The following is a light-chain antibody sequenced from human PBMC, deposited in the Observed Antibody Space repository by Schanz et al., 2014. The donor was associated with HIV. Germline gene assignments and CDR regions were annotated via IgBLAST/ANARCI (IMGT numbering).Light chain of an antibody. CDR3: SSYAGSYTVVV. V-gene: IGLV2-8*01. J-gene: IGLJ3*02. CDR1: SSDIGAYDF. Sequence: QSALTQPPSASGSPGQSLTISCTGTSSDIGAYDFVSWYQHHPGKAPKLLISDVNWRPSGVPARFSGFKSGDTASLTVSGLQPDDEADYYCSSYAGSYTVVVFGGGTKLTVL. CDR2: DVN.